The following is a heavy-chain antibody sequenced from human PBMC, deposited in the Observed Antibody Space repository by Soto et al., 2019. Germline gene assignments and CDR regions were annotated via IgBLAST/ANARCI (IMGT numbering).Heavy chain of an antibody. J-gene: IGHJ3*02. D-gene: IGHD3-22*01. CDR1: GFTFSSYG. CDR3: ARARAPYYYDSSGGRAAFDI. V-gene: IGHV3-33*01. CDR2: IWYDGSNK. Sequence: PGGSLRLSCAASGFTFSSYGMHWVRQAPGKGLEWVAVIWYDGSNKYYADSVKGRFTISRDDSKNTLYLQMNSLRAEDTAVYYCARARAPYYYDSSGGRAAFDIWGRGTMVTVSS.